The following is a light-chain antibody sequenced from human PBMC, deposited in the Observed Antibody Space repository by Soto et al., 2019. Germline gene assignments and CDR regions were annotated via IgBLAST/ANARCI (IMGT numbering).Light chain of an antibody. CDR1: QSVSSY. Sequence: EIVLTQSPATLSLSPGERATLSCRASQSVSSYLAWYQQKPGQAPRLLISDASNRPPGIPARFSGSGSGTNFTLPTPPLGLEVFAVYSCKQRSTCPSWTFGQGTRV. J-gene: IGKJ1*01. V-gene: IGKV3-11*01. CDR3: KQRSTCPSWT. CDR2: DAS.